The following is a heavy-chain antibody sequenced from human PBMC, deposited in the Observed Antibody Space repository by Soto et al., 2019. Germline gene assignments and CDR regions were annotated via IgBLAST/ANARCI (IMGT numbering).Heavy chain of an antibody. Sequence: SETLSFTCTVSGGSISSSSYYWGWIRQPPGKGLEWIGSIYYSGSTYYNPSLKSRVTISVDTSKNQFSLKLSSVTAADTAVYYCARPYSYSVNYFDYWGQGTLVTVSS. D-gene: IGHD5-18*01. J-gene: IGHJ4*02. CDR3: ARPYSYSVNYFDY. CDR2: IYYSGST. CDR1: GGSISSSSYY. V-gene: IGHV4-39*01.